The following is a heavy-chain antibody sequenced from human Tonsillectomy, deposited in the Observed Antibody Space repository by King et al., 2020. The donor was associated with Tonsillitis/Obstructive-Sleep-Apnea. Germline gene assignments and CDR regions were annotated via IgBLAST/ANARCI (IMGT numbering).Heavy chain of an antibody. D-gene: IGHD1-7*01. CDR3: ALLGTTGPFDY. CDR1: GFTFDDYA. Sequence: VQLVESGGGLVQPGRSLRLSCAASGFTFDDYAMHWVRQAPGKGLEWVSGISWNSGSIGYADSVKGRFTISRDNAKNSLYLQMNSLRAEDTALYYCALLGTTGPFDYWGQGTLVTVSS. CDR2: ISWNSGSI. J-gene: IGHJ4*02. V-gene: IGHV3-9*01.